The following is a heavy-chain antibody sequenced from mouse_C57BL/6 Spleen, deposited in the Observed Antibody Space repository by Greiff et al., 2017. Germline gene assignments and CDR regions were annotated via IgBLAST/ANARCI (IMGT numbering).Heavy chain of an antibody. CDR1: GYTFTSYW. CDR3: ARGGKTTGVATDCDY. J-gene: IGHJ2*01. CDR2: IDPSDSYT. Sequence: QVQLQQPGAELVKPGASVKLSCKASGYTFTSYWMQWVKQRPGQGLEWIGEIDPSDSYTNYNQKVKGKATLTVDTSSSTAYMQLSSLTSEDSAVYYCARGGKTTGVATDCDYWGQGTTRTVSS. V-gene: IGHV1-50*01. D-gene: IGHD1-1*01.